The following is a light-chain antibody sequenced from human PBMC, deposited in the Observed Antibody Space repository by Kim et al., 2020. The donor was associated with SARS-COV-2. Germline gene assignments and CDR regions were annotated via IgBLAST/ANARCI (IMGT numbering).Light chain of an antibody. CDR2: GAS. CDR1: QSVSSSH. V-gene: IGKV3-20*01. Sequence: EIVLTQSPGTLSLSPGERVTLSCRASQSVSSSHLAWYQQKPGQAPRLLLSGASSRATGIPDRFSGSGSGTDFTLTISRLEPEDFAVYYCQQFGSSYSFGQGTKVDIK. CDR3: QQFGSSYS. J-gene: IGKJ2*01.